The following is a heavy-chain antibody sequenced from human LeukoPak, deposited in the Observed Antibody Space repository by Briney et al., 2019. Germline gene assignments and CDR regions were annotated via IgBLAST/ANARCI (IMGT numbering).Heavy chain of an antibody. Sequence: PSQTLSLTCTVSGGSISSGDYYWSWIRQPPGKGLEWIGYIYYSGSTNYNPSLKSRVTISVDTSKNQFSLKLSSVTAADTAVYYCASLAAAGTYYYYYGMDVWGQGTTVTVSS. CDR1: GGSISSGDYY. CDR2: IYYSGST. V-gene: IGHV4-30-4*08. CDR3: ASLAAAGTYYYYYGMDV. D-gene: IGHD6-13*01. J-gene: IGHJ6*02.